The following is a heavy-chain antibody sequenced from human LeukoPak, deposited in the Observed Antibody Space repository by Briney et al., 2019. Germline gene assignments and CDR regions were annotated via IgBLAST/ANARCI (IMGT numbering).Heavy chain of an antibody. D-gene: IGHD3-10*01. CDR1: GFTISSYW. CDR3: ARVSAP. Sequence: GGSLRLSCAASGFTISSYWICWVRQARGKGLEWVANIKQDGSEKYYVDSVKGRFTISRDNAKNSLYLQMNSLRAEDTAVYYCARVSAPWGQGTLVTVSS. J-gene: IGHJ5*02. CDR2: IKQDGSEK. V-gene: IGHV3-7*01.